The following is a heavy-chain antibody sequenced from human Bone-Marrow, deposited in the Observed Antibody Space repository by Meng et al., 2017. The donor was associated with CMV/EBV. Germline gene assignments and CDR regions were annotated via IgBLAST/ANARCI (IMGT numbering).Heavy chain of an antibody. Sequence: ASVKVSCKASGYTFTSYGISWMRQAPGQGLEWMGWISAYNGNTNYAQKLQGRVTMTTDTSTSTAYMELRSLRSDDTAVYYCARGYSSSWYKGVEYWGQGTLVTVSS. D-gene: IGHD6-13*01. CDR3: ARGYSSSWYKGVEY. V-gene: IGHV1-18*01. CDR2: ISAYNGNT. J-gene: IGHJ4*02. CDR1: GYTFTSYG.